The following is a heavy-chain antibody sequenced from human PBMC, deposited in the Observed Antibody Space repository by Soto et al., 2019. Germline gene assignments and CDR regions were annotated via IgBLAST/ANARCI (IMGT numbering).Heavy chain of an antibody. CDR1: GFTFSSYG. CDR3: AKEYQLPYQYYFDY. V-gene: IGHV3-30*18. D-gene: IGHD2-2*01. CDR2: ISYDGSNK. Sequence: GGSLRLSCAASGFTFSSYGMHWVRQAPGKGLEWVAVISYDGSNKYYADSVKGRFTISRDNSKNTLYLQMNSLRAEDTAVYYCAKEYQLPYQYYFDYWGQGTLVTVSS. J-gene: IGHJ4*02.